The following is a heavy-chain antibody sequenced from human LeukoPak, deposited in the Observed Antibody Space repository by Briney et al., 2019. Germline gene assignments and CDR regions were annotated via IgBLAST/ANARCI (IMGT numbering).Heavy chain of an antibody. V-gene: IGHV3-30-3*01. CDR1: GFTFSSYA. CDR2: ISYDGSNK. J-gene: IGHJ4*02. CDR3: AKDTGIAAAGTPDY. Sequence: GGSLRLSCAASGFTFSSYAMHWVRQAPGKGLEWVAVISYDGSNKYYADSVKGRFTISRDNSKNTLYLQMNSLRAEDTAVYYCAKDTGIAAAGTPDYWGQGTLVTVSS. D-gene: IGHD6-13*01.